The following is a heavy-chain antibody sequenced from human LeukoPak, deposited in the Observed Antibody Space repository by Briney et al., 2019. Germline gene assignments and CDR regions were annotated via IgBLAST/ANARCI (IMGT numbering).Heavy chain of an antibody. V-gene: IGHV3-48*01. Sequence: PGGSLRLSCAASGFTFSSYEMNWVRQAPGKGLEWVSYISSSSGTIYYADSVKGRFTISRDNVQNSLYLQMNSLRAEDTAVYYCARGGSYLSAFDIWGQGTMVTVSS. CDR3: ARGGSYLSAFDI. D-gene: IGHD1-26*01. CDR2: ISSSSGTI. J-gene: IGHJ3*02. CDR1: GFTFSSYE.